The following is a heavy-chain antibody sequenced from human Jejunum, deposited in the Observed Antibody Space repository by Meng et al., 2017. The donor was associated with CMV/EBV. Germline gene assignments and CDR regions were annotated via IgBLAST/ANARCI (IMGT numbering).Heavy chain of an antibody. D-gene: IGHD3-22*01. CDR2: IYYSGRT. CDR3: ARYVVFNWFDP. V-gene: IGHV4-39*01. CDR1: RSSISRSSCY. J-gene: IGHJ5*02. Sequence: CSVSRSSISRSSCYWSWLRQPPGKGLEWIGNIYYSGRTYYNPSLKSRVTISVDTSKNQFSLKLSSVTAADTAVYYCARYVVFNWFDPWGQGTLVTVSS.